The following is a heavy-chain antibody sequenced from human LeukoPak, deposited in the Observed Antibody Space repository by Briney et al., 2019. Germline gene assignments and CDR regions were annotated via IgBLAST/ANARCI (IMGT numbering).Heavy chain of an antibody. CDR1: GFTFSSYW. CDR2: IKQDGSEK. Sequence: GGSLRLSCAASGFTFSSYWMSWVRQAPGKGLEWVANIKQDGSEKYYVDSVKDRFTISGDNAKNSLYLQMNSLRAEDTAVYYCARDIWQQLVPGNWGQGTLVTVSS. J-gene: IGHJ4*02. D-gene: IGHD6-13*01. V-gene: IGHV3-7*03. CDR3: ARDIWQQLVPGN.